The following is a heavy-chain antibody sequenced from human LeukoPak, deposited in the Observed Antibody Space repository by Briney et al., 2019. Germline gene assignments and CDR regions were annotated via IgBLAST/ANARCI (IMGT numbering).Heavy chain of an antibody. CDR2: ISGSGGST. CDR3: AKARDAAGPYYYYGMDV. J-gene: IGHJ6*02. CDR1: GFTFSSYA. Sequence: GGSLRLSCAASGFTFSSYAMSWVRQAPGKGLEWVSVISGSGGSTYYADSVKGRFTISRDNSKNTLYLQMNSLRAEDTAVYYCAKARDAAGPYYYYGMDVWGQGTTVTVSS. D-gene: IGHD5-24*01. V-gene: IGHV3-23*01.